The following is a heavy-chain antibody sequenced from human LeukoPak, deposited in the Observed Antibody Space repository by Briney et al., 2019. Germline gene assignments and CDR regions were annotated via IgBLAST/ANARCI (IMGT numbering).Heavy chain of an antibody. Sequence: PSETLSLTCTVSGVSISSHSYYWVWIRQPPGKGLEWIGNIYHSGSTYYNPSLNNRVTMSVDTSNNLFSLKLISVTAADTAVYYCAREATSYYTSGSYYDAFDIWGQGTMVTVSS. CDR2: IYHSGST. D-gene: IGHD3-10*01. J-gene: IGHJ3*02. V-gene: IGHV4-39*07. CDR3: AREATSYYTSGSYYDAFDI. CDR1: GVSISSHSYY.